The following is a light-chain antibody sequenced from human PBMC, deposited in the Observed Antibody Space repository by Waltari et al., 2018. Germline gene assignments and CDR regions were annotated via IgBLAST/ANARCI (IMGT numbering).Light chain of an antibody. Sequence: QSVLTQPPSVSGAPGQRVTISCTGSGSNIAAGFDDHWYQQLPGTAPKLIVYGNNSRPSGVPDRFSASKSGTSASLAITGLQAEDEADYYCQSYDSSLTGSWVFGGGTKLTVL. CDR1: GSNIAAGFD. J-gene: IGLJ3*02. CDR2: GNN. V-gene: IGLV1-40*01. CDR3: QSYDSSLTGSWV.